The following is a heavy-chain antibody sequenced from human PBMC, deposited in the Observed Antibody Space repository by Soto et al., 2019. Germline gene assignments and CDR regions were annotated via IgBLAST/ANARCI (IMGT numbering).Heavy chain of an antibody. V-gene: IGHV4-34*01. Sequence: SETLSLTCAVYGGSFSGYYWSWIRQPPGKGLEWIGEINHSGSTNYNPSLKSRVTISVDTSKNQFSLKLSSVTAADTAVYYCARRCGGDCYRAFDYWGQGTLVTVSS. CDR1: GGSFSGYY. CDR2: INHSGST. CDR3: ARRCGGDCYRAFDY. D-gene: IGHD2-21*02. J-gene: IGHJ4*02.